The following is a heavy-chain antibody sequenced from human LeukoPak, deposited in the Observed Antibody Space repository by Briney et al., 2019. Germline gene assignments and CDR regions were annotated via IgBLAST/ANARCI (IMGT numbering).Heavy chain of an antibody. D-gene: IGHD3-9*01. J-gene: IGHJ4*02. V-gene: IGHV1-18*01. Sequence: VASVKVSCKAFAYTFSTYGLGWVRQAPGQGLEWMGWISAYNGNTNYAQKLQGRVTMTKDTSTSTAYMELRSLRSDDTAVYYCARSYDILTGYYSNWGQRALVTVSS. CDR2: ISAYNGNT. CDR3: ARSYDILTGYYSN. CDR1: AYTFSTYG.